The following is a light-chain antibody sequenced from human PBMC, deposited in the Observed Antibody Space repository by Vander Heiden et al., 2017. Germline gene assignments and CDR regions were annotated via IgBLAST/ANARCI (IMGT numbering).Light chain of an antibody. CDR3: QQLNTYPLT. Sequence: DIQLTHSPSFLSASVGDGVTITCRASQAITSNLVWYQQKPGKAPKLLISAASTLQSGVPSRFSGSGSGTEFTLTISSLQPEDFATYYCQQLNTYPLTFGGGTKVEIK. CDR1: QAITSN. J-gene: IGKJ4*01. V-gene: IGKV1-9*01. CDR2: AAS.